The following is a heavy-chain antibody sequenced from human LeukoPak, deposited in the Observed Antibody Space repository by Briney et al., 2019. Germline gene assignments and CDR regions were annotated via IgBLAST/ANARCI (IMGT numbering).Heavy chain of an antibody. CDR3: ARTSIAARRANAFDI. CDR2: IYHSGST. D-gene: IGHD6-6*01. V-gene: IGHV4-30-2*01. Sequence: KPSETLSLTCAVSGGSISSGGYSWSWVRQLPGKGLEWIGYIYHSGSTYYNPSLKSRVTISVDRSKNQISLKLSSVTAADTAVYYCARTSIAARRANAFDIWGQGTMVTVSS. J-gene: IGHJ3*02. CDR1: GGSISSGGYS.